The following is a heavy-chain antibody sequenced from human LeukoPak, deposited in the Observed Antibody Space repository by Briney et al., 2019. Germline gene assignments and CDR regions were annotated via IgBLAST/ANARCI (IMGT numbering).Heavy chain of an antibody. D-gene: IGHD3-22*01. CDR2: IYYSGST. V-gene: IGHV4-39*07. Sequence: SETLSLTCTVSGGSISSSSFYWGWIRQPPGKGLEWIGTIYYSGSTFYNPSLKSRVTVSVDTSKNQFSLKLSSLTAADTAVYYCARSGLGNYYDSTRRDAFDIWGQGTMVTVSS. CDR3: ARSGLGNYYDSTRRDAFDI. CDR1: GGSISSSSFY. J-gene: IGHJ3*02.